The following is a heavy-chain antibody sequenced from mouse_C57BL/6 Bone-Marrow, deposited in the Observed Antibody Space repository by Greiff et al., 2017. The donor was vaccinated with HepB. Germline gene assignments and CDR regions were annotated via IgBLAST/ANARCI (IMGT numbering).Heavy chain of an antibody. D-gene: IGHD2-5*01. CDR1: GFTIKADN. CDR3: TSNYGFAY. Sequence: VQLQQSGAELVRPGASVKLSSPASGFTIKADNMHWVKRGPEQGLGWIGWIDPENGDTEYASKFPGKATITADTSSNTAYLQLSSLTSEDTAVYYCTSNYGFAYWGQGTLVTVSA. CDR2: IDPENGDT. J-gene: IGHJ3*01. V-gene: IGHV14-4*01.